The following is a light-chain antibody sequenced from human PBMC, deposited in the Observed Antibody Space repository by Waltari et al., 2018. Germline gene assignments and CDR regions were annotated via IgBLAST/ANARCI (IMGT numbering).Light chain of an antibody. CDR2: AAS. CDR3: QQTYSVPWT. V-gene: IGKV1-39*01. Sequence: DIHLTQSPSALSASVGDRITITCRASQNIARYLNWYQHKVGKAPKLLIYAASTLQSGVPSRFSASGSGTDSTLTVGSVQPEDFATYYCQQTYSVPWTFGQGTRVEV. CDR1: QNIARY. J-gene: IGKJ1*01.